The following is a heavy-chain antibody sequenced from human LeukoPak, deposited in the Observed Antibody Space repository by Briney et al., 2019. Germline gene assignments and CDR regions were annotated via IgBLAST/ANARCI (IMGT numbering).Heavy chain of an antibody. D-gene: IGHD4-17*01. V-gene: IGHV3-74*01. CDR2: INSDGSST. J-gene: IGHJ4*02. CDR3: ARGPYDYGDYVSDY. Sequence: GWSLRLSCAASRFTLSSYWMHLVRLAPAKGLVWVSRINSDGSSTSYADSVKARFAISRDNAKNTLYLQMNSLRAEDTAVYYCARGPYDYGDYVSDYWGQGTLVTVSS. CDR1: RFTLSSYW.